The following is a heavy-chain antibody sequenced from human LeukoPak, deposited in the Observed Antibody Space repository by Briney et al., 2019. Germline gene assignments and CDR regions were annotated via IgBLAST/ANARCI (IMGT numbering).Heavy chain of an antibody. Sequence: QPGGSLRLSCAASGFTFSSYAMSWVRQAPGKGLEWVSAISGSGGSTYYADSVKGRFTISRDNSKNTLYLQMNSLRAEDTAEYYCARHSGHSSWYYGLDVWGQGTTAIVSS. CDR3: ARHSGHSSWYYGLDV. CDR2: ISGSGGST. J-gene: IGHJ6*02. D-gene: IGHD6-13*01. V-gene: IGHV3-23*01. CDR1: GFTFSSYA.